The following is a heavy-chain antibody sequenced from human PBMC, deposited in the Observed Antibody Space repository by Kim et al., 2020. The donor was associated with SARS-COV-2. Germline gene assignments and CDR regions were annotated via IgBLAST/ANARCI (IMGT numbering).Heavy chain of an antibody. D-gene: IGHD3-3*01. V-gene: IGHV1-46*01. Sequence: ASVKVSCKASGYTFTSYYMHWVRQAPGQGLEWMGIINPSGGSTSYAQKIKGRVTMTRDTSTSTVYMELSSLRSEDTDVYYCATSIFGVGDDAFDIWGQGTMVTVSS. CDR3: ATSIFGVGDDAFDI. J-gene: IGHJ3*02. CDR2: INPSGGST. CDR1: GYTFTSYY.